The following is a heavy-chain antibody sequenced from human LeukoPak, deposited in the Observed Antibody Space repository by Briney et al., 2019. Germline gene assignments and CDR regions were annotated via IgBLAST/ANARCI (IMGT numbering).Heavy chain of an antibody. CDR3: ARHYQQLVSNWFDP. D-gene: IGHD6-13*01. Sequence: PSETLSLTCTVSGGSISSSSYYWGWIRQPPGKGLEWIGSIYYSGSTYYNPFLKSRVTISVDTSKNQFSLKLSSVTAADTAVYYCARHYQQLVSNWFDPWGQGTLVTVSS. J-gene: IGHJ5*02. V-gene: IGHV4-39*01. CDR1: GGSISSSSYY. CDR2: IYYSGST.